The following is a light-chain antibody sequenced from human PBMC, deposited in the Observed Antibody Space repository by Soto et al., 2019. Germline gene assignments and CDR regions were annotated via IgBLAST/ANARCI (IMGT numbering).Light chain of an antibody. Sequence: DIQMTQSPSSLSASVGDRVTITCRASQSITTYLNWYQQKPGKAPNLLIYAASTLQGGVPSRFTGSGSGTDFTLTISSLQPEDFASYCCLQTYSTPRTFCQGTKLEIK. CDR3: LQTYSTPRT. CDR1: QSITTY. V-gene: IGKV1-39*01. J-gene: IGKJ2*01. CDR2: AAS.